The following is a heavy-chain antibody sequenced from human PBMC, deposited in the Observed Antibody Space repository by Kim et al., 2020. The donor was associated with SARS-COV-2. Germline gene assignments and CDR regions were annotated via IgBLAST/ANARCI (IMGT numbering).Heavy chain of an antibody. CDR2: T. J-gene: IGHJ3*02. Sequence: TNYNPSLKSRVTMSVDTSKNQFSLKLSSVTAADTAVYYCARASLIWAFDIWGQGTMVTVSS. V-gene: IGHV4-4*07. CDR3: ARASLIWAFDI.